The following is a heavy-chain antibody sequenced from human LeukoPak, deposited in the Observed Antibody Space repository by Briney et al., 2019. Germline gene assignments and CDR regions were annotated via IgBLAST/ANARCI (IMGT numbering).Heavy chain of an antibody. CDR1: GFTFSSYW. CDR3: VKVYENFGYIDY. V-gene: IGHV3-7*03. J-gene: IGHJ4*02. Sequence: GGSLRLSCAASGFTFSSYWMSWVRQAPGKGLEWVANIKQDGSEKYYVDSVKGRFTISRDNAKNSLYLQMNSLKTEDTAVYFCVKVYENFGYIDYWGQGTLVTVSS. CDR2: IKQDGSEK. D-gene: IGHD2-8*01.